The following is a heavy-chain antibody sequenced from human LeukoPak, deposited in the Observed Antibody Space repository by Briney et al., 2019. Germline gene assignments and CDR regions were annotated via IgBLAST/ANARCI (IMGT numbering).Heavy chain of an antibody. CDR1: GGIVSSYA. CDR3: ARKDLSCSGTSCYVHAFDS. Sequence: SVTLSCTASGGIVSSYAISWVRQAPGQGLGWMGSIIPIFGIANYAQKFQGRVTITADKSTSTAYMELSSLRSEDTALYSWARKDLSCSGTSCYVHAFDSWGQGKMVTASP. CDR2: IIPIFGIA. D-gene: IGHD2-2*01. V-gene: IGHV1-69*04. J-gene: IGHJ3*02.